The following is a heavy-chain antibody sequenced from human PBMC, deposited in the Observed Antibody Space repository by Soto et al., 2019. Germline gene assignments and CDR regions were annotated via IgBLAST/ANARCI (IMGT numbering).Heavy chain of an antibody. CDR1: GLPFSSHA. Sequence: EVHLLESGGGLVQPGGSLRLSCAASGLPFSSHAMSWVRQAPGKGLEWVSSISISGGNTYYADSVRGRFTISRDNSKNTLYLHMNSLTAEDTAIYYCANEIRPNDYWGQGTLVTVSS. CDR2: ISISGGNT. V-gene: IGHV3-23*01. J-gene: IGHJ4*02. D-gene: IGHD4-17*01. CDR3: ANEIRPNDY.